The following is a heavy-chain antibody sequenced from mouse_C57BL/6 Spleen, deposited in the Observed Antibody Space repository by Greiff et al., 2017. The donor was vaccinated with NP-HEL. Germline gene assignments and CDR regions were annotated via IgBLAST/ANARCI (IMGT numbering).Heavy chain of an antibody. CDR3: ARDYYGSQYYFDY. D-gene: IGHD1-1*01. V-gene: IGHV1-54*01. J-gene: IGHJ2*01. CDR2: INPGSGGT. Sequence: QVQLKESGAELVRPGTSVKVSCKASGYAFTNYLIEWVKQRPGQGLEWIGVINPGSGGTNYNEKFKGKATLTADKSSSTAYMQLSSLTSEDSAVYFCARDYYGSQYYFDYWGQGTTLTVSS. CDR1: GYAFTNYL.